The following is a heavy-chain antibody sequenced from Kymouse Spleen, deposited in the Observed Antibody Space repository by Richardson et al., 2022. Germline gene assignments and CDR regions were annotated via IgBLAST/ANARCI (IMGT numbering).Heavy chain of an antibody. CDR1: GFTFSSYS. CDR2: ISSSSSTI. CDR3: ARWPYGSGSYYFDY. Sequence: EVQLVESGGGLVQPGGSLRLSCAASGFTFSSYSMNWVRQAPGKGLEWVSYISSSSSTIYYADSVKGRFTISRDNAKNSLYLQMNSLRDEDTAVYYCARWPYGSGSYYFDYWGQGTLVTVSS. J-gene: IGHJ4*02. V-gene: IGHV3-48*02. D-gene: IGHD3-10*01.